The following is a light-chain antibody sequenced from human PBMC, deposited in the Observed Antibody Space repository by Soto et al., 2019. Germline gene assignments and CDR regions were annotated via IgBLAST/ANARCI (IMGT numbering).Light chain of an antibody. J-gene: IGLJ1*01. CDR2: EVS. V-gene: IGLV2-8*01. Sequence: QSALTQPPSASGSPGQSVTISCTGTSSDVGGYNYVSWYQQHPGKAPKLMIYEVSKRPSGVPDRFSGSKSGNTASLTVSGLQAEDEADYYCSSYVGSTKEVFRTGTKVTVL. CDR3: SSYVGSTKEV. CDR1: SSDVGGYNY.